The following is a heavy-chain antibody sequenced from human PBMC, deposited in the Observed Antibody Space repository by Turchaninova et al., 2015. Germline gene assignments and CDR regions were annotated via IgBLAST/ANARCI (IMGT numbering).Heavy chain of an antibody. D-gene: IGHD6-25*01. Sequence: EVQLVESGGGLVQPGGSLGISCAGSGFIFSSYERNGVRQAPGKGLEGVSFSRSSGTTIYYADAVKGRFTISRDNAKNSLYLQMNSLRVEDTAVYYCARRGYSSEFDPWGQGTLVTVSS. CDR2: SRSSGTTI. CDR1: GFIFSSYE. CDR3: ARRGYSSEFDP. V-gene: IGHV3-48*03. J-gene: IGHJ5*02.